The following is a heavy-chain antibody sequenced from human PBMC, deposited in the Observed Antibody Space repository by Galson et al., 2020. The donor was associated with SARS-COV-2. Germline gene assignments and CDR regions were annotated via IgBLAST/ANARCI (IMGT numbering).Heavy chain of an antibody. CDR2: IYYSGRY. J-gene: IGHJ4*02. D-gene: IGHD3-22*01. V-gene: IGHV4-39*07. CDR1: GGSIRSNSYY. Sequence: SSGSLSLTCTASGGSIRSNSYYWGCVRQPPGKGLEWIGSIYYSGRYYSNPTLKRRVTIAVDTSKDQFSQKLNSVTAADTAVYYCARDPYYYESGGYYLITPPDYWGQGTLVTVSS. CDR3: ARDPYYYESGGYYLITPPDY.